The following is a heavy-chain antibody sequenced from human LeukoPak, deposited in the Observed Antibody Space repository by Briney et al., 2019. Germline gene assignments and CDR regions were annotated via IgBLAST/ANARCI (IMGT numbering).Heavy chain of an antibody. V-gene: IGHV3-53*01. CDR2: IYSGGST. D-gene: IGHD5-24*01. CDR1: GFTVSSNY. CDR3: ARVTVEMATLDY. J-gene: IGHJ4*02. Sequence: GGSLRLSCAASGFTVSSNYMSWVRQAPGKGLEWGSVIYSGGSTYYADSVKGRFTISRDNSKHTLYLQMNSLRAEDTAVYYCARVTVEMATLDYWGQGTLVTVSS.